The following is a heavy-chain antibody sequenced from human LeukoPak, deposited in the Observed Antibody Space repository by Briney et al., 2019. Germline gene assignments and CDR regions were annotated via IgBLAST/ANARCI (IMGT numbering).Heavy chain of an antibody. Sequence: GESLKISCKGSGYSFTSYWIGWVRQMPGKGLEWMGIIYTGDSDTRYSPSFQGQVTISADKSISTAYLQWSSLKASDTAMYYCASLPRITMVRGVMNYYYGMDVWGQGTTVTVSS. CDR3: ASLPRITMVRGVMNYYYGMDV. J-gene: IGHJ6*02. V-gene: IGHV5-51*01. CDR2: IYTGDSDT. CDR1: GYSFTSYW. D-gene: IGHD3-10*01.